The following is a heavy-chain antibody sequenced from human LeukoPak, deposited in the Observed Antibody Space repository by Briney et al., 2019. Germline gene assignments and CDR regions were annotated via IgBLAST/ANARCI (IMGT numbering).Heavy chain of an antibody. D-gene: IGHD3-9*01. CDR3: ARGRYRTTLSAFDI. J-gene: IGHJ3*02. CDR1: GGSISSYY. V-gene: IGHV4-4*07. CDR2: IYTSGST. Sequence: SETLSLTCTVSGGSISSYYWSWIRQPAGKGLEWIGRIYTSGSTTYNPSLKSRVTISVDTSKNQFSLKLSSVTAADTAVYYCARGRYRTTLSAFDIWGQGTMVTVSS.